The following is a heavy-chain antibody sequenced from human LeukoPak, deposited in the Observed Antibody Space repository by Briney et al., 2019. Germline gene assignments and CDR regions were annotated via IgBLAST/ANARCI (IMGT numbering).Heavy chain of an antibody. CDR2: INHSGST. CDR1: SESFSGYS. Sequence: SETLSLTCAVYSESFSGYSYIWIRQSPGKGLDWIGKINHSGSTNYNPSLKSRVTISIDTTKNQFSLKVNSVTAADTAVYYCARGPDGYCPSASCQHYLDHWGQGTLVTVSS. J-gene: IGHJ4*02. CDR3: ARGPDGYCPSASCQHYLDH. V-gene: IGHV4-34*01. D-gene: IGHD2-2*03.